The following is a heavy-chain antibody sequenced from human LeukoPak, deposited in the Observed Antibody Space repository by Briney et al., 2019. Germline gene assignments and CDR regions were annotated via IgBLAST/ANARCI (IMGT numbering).Heavy chain of an antibody. Sequence: SETLSLTCTASGGSITSYYWSWIRQPAGKGLEWIGRIYTSGSTNYNPSLKSRVTISVDKSNNQFSLNLTSVTAADTAVYYCARDGNGSRAFDYWGQGTLVTVFS. J-gene: IGHJ4*02. V-gene: IGHV4-4*07. CDR3: ARDGNGSRAFDY. D-gene: IGHD2-15*01. CDR1: GGSITSYY. CDR2: IYTSGST.